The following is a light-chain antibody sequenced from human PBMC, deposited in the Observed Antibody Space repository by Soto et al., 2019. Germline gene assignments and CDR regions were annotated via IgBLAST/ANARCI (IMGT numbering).Light chain of an antibody. CDR1: QSVSSSY. V-gene: IGKV3-20*01. J-gene: IGKJ1*01. Sequence: EIVLTQSPGTLSLSPGERATLSCRASQSVSSSYLAWIQQKPGQAPRLLIYGASTRATGIPNRFSGRGSGTDFTLTISRLEPEDFAVFYCHQYGISPPTFGPGTKV. CDR2: GAS. CDR3: HQYGISPPT.